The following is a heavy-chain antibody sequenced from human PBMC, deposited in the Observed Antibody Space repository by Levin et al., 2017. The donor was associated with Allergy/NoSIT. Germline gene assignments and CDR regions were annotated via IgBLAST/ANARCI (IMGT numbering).Heavy chain of an antibody. J-gene: IGHJ4*02. CDR2: ISSSGSTI. CDR3: ARVYGDFTFDY. CDR1: GFTFSDYY. V-gene: IGHV3-11*01. Sequence: GESLKISCAASGFTFSDYYMSWIRQAPGKGLEWVSYISSSGSTIYYADSVKGRFTISRDNAKNSLYLQMNSLRAEDTAVYYCARVYGDFTFDYWGQGTLVTVSS. D-gene: IGHD4-17*01.